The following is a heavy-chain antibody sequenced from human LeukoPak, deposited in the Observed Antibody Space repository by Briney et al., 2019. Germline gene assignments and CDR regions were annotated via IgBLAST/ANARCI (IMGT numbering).Heavy chain of an antibody. J-gene: IGHJ4*02. CDR3: ARGSGAPPDY. D-gene: IGHD1-26*01. Sequence: SVKVSCKASGYTFTSYDINWVRQATGQGLEWMGRIIPILGIANYAQKFQGRVTITADKSTSTAYMELSSLRSEDTAVYYCARGSGAPPDYWGQGTLVTVSS. CDR1: GYTFTSYD. V-gene: IGHV1-69*04. CDR2: IIPILGIA.